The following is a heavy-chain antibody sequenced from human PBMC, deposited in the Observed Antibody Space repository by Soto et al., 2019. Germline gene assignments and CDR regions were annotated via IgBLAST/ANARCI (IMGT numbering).Heavy chain of an antibody. CDR2: ISYDGSNK. CDR3: ATRYCTNGVCYTIPVYNDY. CDR1: GFTFSSYG. Sequence: PGGSLRLSCAASGFTFSSYGMHWVRQAPGKGLEWVAVISYDGSNKYYADSVKGRFTISRDNSKNTLYLQMNSLRAEDTAVYYCATRYCTNGVCYTIPVYNDYWGQGTLVTVSS. J-gene: IGHJ4*02. D-gene: IGHD2-8*01. V-gene: IGHV3-30*03.